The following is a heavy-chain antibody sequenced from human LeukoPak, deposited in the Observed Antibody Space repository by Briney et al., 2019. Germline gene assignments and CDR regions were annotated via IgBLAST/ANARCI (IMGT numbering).Heavy chain of an antibody. Sequence: GGSLRLSCAASGFTFSSYWMSWVRQAPGKGLEWVANIKKDGSENYYVDSVKGRFTISRDNAKKSLYLQMKSLRAEDTAVYYCARDGDTVLTRGYYYYMDVWGKGTTVTVSS. D-gene: IGHD4-23*01. CDR2: IKKDGSEN. CDR1: GFTFSSYW. CDR3: ARDGDTVLTRGYYYYMDV. J-gene: IGHJ6*03. V-gene: IGHV3-7*01.